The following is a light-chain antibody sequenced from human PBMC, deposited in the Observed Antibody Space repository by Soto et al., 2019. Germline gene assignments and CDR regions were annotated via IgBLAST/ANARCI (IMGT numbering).Light chain of an antibody. CDR2: NNN. Sequence: QSVLTQPPSVSGAPGQRVTISCTGSSSNIGAGYDVHWYQQLPGTAPKLLIYNNNNRPSGVPDRFSGSKSGTSASLAITGLQAEDEADYYCQSYDSSLSGYVFGTGNKVTVL. J-gene: IGLJ1*01. V-gene: IGLV1-40*01. CDR1: SSNIGAGYD. CDR3: QSYDSSLSGYV.